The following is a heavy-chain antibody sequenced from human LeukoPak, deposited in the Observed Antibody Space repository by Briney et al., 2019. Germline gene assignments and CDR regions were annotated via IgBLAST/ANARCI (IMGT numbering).Heavy chain of an antibody. D-gene: IGHD5-18*01. Sequence: PGGSLRLSCAASGFTFSSYGMHWVRQAPGKGLEWVAVISYDGSNKYYADSVKGRFTISRDNSKSTLYLQMNSLRAEDTAVYYCAKEAAMVKYYFDYWGQGTLVTVSS. CDR1: GFTFSSYG. V-gene: IGHV3-30*18. CDR3: AKEAAMVKYYFDY. CDR2: ISYDGSNK. J-gene: IGHJ4*02.